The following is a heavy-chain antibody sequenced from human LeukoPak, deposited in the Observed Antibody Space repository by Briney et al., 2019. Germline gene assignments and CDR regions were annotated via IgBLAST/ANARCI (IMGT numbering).Heavy chain of an antibody. CDR3: AKDQTTKWYSSGWPFDY. CDR2: ISGSGGST. V-gene: IGHV3-23*01. D-gene: IGHD6-19*01. J-gene: IGHJ4*02. Sequence: GGSLRLSCAASGFTFSSYAMSWVRRAPGKGLEWVSTISGSGGSTYYAGSVKGRFTISRDNSKNTLFLQMNSLRAEDTAVYYSAKDQTTKWYSSGWPFDYRGQGTLVTVSS. CDR1: GFTFSSYA.